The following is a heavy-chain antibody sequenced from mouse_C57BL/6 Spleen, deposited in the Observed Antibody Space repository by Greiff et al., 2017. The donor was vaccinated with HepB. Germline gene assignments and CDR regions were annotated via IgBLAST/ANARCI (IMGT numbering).Heavy chain of an antibody. CDR1: GFTFSSYG. Sequence: DVMLVESGGDLVRPGGSLKLSCAASGFTFSSYGMSWVRQTPDKRLEWVATISSGGSYTYYPDSVKGRFTISRDNAKNTLYLQMSSLKSEDTAMYYCARFYGSSPAWFAYWGQGTLVTVSA. J-gene: IGHJ3*01. D-gene: IGHD1-1*01. V-gene: IGHV5-6*02. CDR2: ISSGGSYT. CDR3: ARFYGSSPAWFAY.